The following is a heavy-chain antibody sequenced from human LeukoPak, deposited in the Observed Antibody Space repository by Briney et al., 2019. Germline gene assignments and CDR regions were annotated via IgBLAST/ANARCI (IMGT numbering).Heavy chain of an antibody. D-gene: IGHD3-3*01. J-gene: IGHJ4*02. CDR3: ARADDFWSSYFDY. CDR2: ISYDGSNK. CDR1: GFTFSSYA. V-gene: IGHV3-30-3*01. Sequence: GRSLRLSCAASGFTFSSYAMHWVRQAPGKGLEWVAVISYDGSNKYYADSVKGRFTISRDNSKNTLYLQMNSLRAEDTAVYYCARADDFWSSYFDYWGQGTLVTVSS.